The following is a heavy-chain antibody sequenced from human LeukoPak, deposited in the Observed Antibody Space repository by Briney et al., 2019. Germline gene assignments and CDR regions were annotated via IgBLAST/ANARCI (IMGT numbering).Heavy chain of an antibody. CDR3: ARDPEGEGSTLLWYYYMDV. CDR2: ISGSGGST. J-gene: IGHJ6*03. V-gene: IGHV3-23*01. CDR1: GFTFSSYA. D-gene: IGHD1-14*01. Sequence: TGGSLRLSCAASGFTFSSYAMSWVRQAPGKGLEWVSAISGSGGSTYYADSVKGRFTISRDNSKNTLYLQMNSLRAEDTAVYYCARDPEGEGSTLLWYYYMDVWGKGTTVTVSS.